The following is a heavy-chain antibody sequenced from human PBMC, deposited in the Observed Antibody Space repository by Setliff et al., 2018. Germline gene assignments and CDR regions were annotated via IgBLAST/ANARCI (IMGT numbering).Heavy chain of an antibody. CDR2: IYSRGSM. CDR1: GGSIRSSTHY. V-gene: IGHV4-39*07. CDR3: ARDWRGETVNLGYMDV. J-gene: IGHJ6*03. Sequence: SETLSLTCTVSGGSIRSSTHYWGWIRQPPGQGLEWIGQIYSRGSMNYNLSLKRRVTMSVDTSKNQLSLTLRSVTAADTAVYYCARDWRGETVNLGYMDVWGKGTTVTVSS. D-gene: IGHD3-16*01.